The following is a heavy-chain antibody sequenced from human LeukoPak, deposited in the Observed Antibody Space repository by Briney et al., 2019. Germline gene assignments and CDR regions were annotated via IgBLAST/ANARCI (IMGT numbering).Heavy chain of an antibody. Sequence: LETLSPTCTVSGGSISSYYWSWIRQPPGKGLEWIGYIYYSGSTNYNPSLKSRVTISVDTSKNQFSLKLSSVTAADTAVYYCARALLRPWFDPWGQGTLVTVSS. V-gene: IGHV4-59*01. J-gene: IGHJ5*02. CDR3: ARALLRPWFDP. D-gene: IGHD4-17*01. CDR2: IYYSGST. CDR1: GGSISSYY.